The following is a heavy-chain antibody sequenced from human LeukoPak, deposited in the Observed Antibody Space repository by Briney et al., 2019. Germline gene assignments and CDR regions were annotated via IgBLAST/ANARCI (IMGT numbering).Heavy chain of an antibody. CDR2: INWNGGST. CDR3: AREGRVRGVMRYYYYYMDD. D-gene: IGHD3-10*01. J-gene: IGHJ6*03. Sequence: GGSLRLSCAASGFTFDDYGMSWVRQAPGKGLEWVSGINWNGGSTGYADSVKGRFTISRDNAKNSLYLQMNSLRAEDTALYYCAREGRVRGVMRYYYYYMDDWGKGTTVTVSS. CDR1: GFTFDDYG. V-gene: IGHV3-20*04.